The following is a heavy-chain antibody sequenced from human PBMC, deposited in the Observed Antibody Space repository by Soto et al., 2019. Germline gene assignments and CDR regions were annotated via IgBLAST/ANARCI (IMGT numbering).Heavy chain of an antibody. J-gene: IGHJ5*02. V-gene: IGHV1-18*04. CDR3: ATSYDSGFDP. D-gene: IGHD5-12*01. Sequence: QLQLVQSAAEVKKPGASVRVSCKASGCPFIKYGISWIRQAPEQGLEWMGWIKVDSGYTNYAQKFQGRVTMTTDTSSDTAFMELRSLRSDDTAVYYCATSYDSGFDPWGQGTLVSVSS. CDR2: IKVDSGYT. CDR1: GCPFIKYG.